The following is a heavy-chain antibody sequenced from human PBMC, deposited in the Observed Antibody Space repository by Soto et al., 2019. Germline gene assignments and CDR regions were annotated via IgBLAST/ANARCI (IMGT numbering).Heavy chain of an antibody. D-gene: IGHD5-18*01. CDR1: GGSVGSGEYY. V-gene: IGHV4-30-4*01. Sequence: QVQLQESGPGLVKPSQTLSLACTVSGGSVGSGEYYYSWIRQPPGKGLEWIAYIYDSGITNYTPSLKGQVTMSLDRSNNQVSLKLSSVTAADTAVYFCARDVAHGYTENVWGQGTMVTVSS. CDR3: ARDVAHGYTENV. CDR2: IYDSGIT. J-gene: IGHJ3*01.